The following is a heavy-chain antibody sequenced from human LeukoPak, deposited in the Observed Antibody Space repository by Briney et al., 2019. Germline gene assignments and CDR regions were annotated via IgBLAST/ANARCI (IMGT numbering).Heavy chain of an antibody. CDR3: ATGGKFDFWSGYHIDN. Sequence: GRSLRLSCEVSGFTFSSNAMHWVRQAPGKGLEWVAVISYDGSNKNFADSVKGRFTVSRDNSKHTLYLHMNSLRSDDTAMYYCATGGKFDFWSGYHIDNWGQGTLVNVSS. CDR1: GFTFSSNA. D-gene: IGHD3-3*01. CDR2: ISYDGSNK. V-gene: IGHV3-30*04. J-gene: IGHJ4*02.